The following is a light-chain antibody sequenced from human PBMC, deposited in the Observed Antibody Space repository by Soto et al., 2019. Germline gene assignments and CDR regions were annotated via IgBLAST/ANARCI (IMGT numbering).Light chain of an antibody. CDR2: WAS. CDR3: QQYYSSPIT. J-gene: IGKJ5*01. Sequence: IVMTQSPDSLAVSLGERATINCRSSRSVLYSSNNKNYLAWYQQKPGQPPKLLIYWASTRESGVPGRLSGSGSGTDFTLTISSLQAEDVAVYYCQQYYSSPITFGQGTRLEI. V-gene: IGKV4-1*01. CDR1: RSVLYSSNNKNY.